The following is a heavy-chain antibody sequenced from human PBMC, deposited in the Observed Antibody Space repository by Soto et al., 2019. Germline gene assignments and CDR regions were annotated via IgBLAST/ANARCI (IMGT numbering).Heavy chain of an antibody. CDR3: AGDPGGNCYFCMDV. Sequence: QVQLVEYGGGVVQPGRSLRLSCAASGFTFSSYAMHWVRQAPGKGLEWVAVIWYDGSNKYYTDSVKGRFTISRDNSKNTLYLQMNSLRAEDTAVYYCAGDPGGNCYFCMDVWGQGTTVTVSS. D-gene: IGHD2-15*01. CDR1: GFTFSSYA. V-gene: IGHV3-33*01. J-gene: IGHJ6*02. CDR2: IWYDGSNK.